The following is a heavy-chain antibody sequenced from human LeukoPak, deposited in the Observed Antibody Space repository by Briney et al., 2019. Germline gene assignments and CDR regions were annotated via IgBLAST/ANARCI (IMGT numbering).Heavy chain of an antibody. CDR2: IYRTGSA. Sequence: PSEALSLTCGVSGGSISNGNWWSWVRQAPGKGLEWIGEIYRTGSANYNPSLKSRVTISVDKSKNQFSLSLNSVTAADTAVYYCVRCGTYCLDYWGQGTLVTVSS. CDR3: VRCGTYCLDY. V-gene: IGHV4-4*02. J-gene: IGHJ4*02. CDR1: GGSISNGNW. D-gene: IGHD1-26*01.